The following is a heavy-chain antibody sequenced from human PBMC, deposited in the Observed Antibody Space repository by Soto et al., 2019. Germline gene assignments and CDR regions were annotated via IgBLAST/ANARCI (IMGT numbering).Heavy chain of an antibody. CDR3: ARDHHGDLFDY. CDR2: IYYSGST. D-gene: IGHD4-17*01. J-gene: IGHJ4*02. V-gene: IGHV4-59*02. CDR1: GGSVSRYY. Sequence: QVQLQESGPGLVKPSETLSLTCTVSGGSVSRYYWSWIRQPPGKGLEWIGYIYYSGSTNYNPSLKSRVTISVDTSKNQFSLKPSSVTAEVTAVYYCARDHHGDLFDYWGQGTLVTVSS.